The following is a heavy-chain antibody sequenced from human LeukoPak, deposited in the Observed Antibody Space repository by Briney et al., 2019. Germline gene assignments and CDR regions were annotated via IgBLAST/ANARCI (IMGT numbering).Heavy chain of an antibody. J-gene: IGHJ4*02. CDR3: ARDRYPAAPFDY. Sequence: SGKVSCKASGYTFTSYYMHWVRQAPGQGLEWMGRIIPILGIANYAQKFQGRVTITADKSTSTAYMELSSLRSEDTAVYYCARDRYPAAPFDYWGQGTLVTVSS. CDR1: GYTFTSYY. CDR2: IIPILGIA. V-gene: IGHV1-69*04. D-gene: IGHD2-2*01.